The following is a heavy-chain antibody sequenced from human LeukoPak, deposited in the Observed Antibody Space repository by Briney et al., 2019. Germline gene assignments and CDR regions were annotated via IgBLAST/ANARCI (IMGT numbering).Heavy chain of an antibody. CDR3: AREGYYDSSSDY. J-gene: IGHJ4*02. V-gene: IGHV3-53*05. D-gene: IGHD3-22*01. CDR2: IYSGGST. CDR1: GFTVSGNY. Sequence: GGSLRLSCAASGFTVSGNYMSWVRQAPGKGLEWVSIIYSGGSTYYADSVKGRFTISRDNSKNTLYLQMNSLRAEDTAVYYCAREGYYDSSSDYWGQGTLVTVSS.